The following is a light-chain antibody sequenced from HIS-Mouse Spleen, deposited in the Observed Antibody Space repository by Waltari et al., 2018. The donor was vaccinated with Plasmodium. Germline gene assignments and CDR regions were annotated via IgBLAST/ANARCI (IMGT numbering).Light chain of an antibody. CDR1: KLGDKY. J-gene: IGLJ2*01. CDR3: QAWDSSTGV. V-gene: IGLV3-1*01. CDR2: QDS. Sequence: SYELTQPPSVSVSPGQTASITCPGDKLGDKYACWYQQKPGQSPVLVIYQDSKGPSGDAERFSGSDSGNTVRLTLSGTQAMDGADYYCQAWDSSTGVFGGGTKLTGL.